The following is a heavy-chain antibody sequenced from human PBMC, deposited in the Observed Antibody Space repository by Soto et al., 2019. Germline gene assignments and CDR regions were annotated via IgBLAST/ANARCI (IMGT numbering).Heavy chain of an antibody. D-gene: IGHD1-26*01. CDR3: ARSPEVRVCGAY. V-gene: IGHV3-21*01. Sequence: LSCTGSGFPFSAYNINWVRQAPGKGLEWVSSITVGSSHIYQPNSMKGRFTISRDDAKNSVYLQIDSLRDEDTALYYCARSPEVRVCGAYWGQGTLVTVSS. CDR2: ITVGSSHI. CDR1: GFPFSAYN. J-gene: IGHJ4*02.